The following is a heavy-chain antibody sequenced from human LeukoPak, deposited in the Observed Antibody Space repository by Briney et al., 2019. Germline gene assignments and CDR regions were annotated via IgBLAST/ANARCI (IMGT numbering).Heavy chain of an antibody. Sequence: SETLSLTCTVSGGSISSSSYYWGWIRQPPVKGLEWIGSIYYSGSTYYNPSLKSRVTISVDTSKNQFSLKLSSVTAADTAVYYCARWPIAAAVGFDPWGQGTLVTVSS. D-gene: IGHD6-13*01. CDR2: IYYSGST. J-gene: IGHJ5*02. V-gene: IGHV4-39*01. CDR1: GGSISSSSYY. CDR3: ARWPIAAAVGFDP.